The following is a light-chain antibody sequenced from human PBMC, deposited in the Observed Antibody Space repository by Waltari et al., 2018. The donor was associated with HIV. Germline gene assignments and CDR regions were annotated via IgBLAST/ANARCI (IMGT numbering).Light chain of an antibody. V-gene: IGLV3-27*01. J-gene: IGLJ3*02. CDR2: KDN. CDR1: MLAKNY. CDR3: YSAADNMGV. Sequence: SYELTQPSSMSVSPGQTARITCSGDMLAKNYARWFQQKPGQAPVLLIYKDNERPSGIPERFSGSSAGTTVTLTISGAQVDDEADYYCYSAADNMGVFGGGTKLTVL.